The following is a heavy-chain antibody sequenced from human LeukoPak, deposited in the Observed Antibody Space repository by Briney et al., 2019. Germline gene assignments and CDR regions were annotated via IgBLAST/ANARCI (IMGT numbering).Heavy chain of an antibody. J-gene: IGHJ3*02. V-gene: IGHV3-23*01. CDR3: AKHYYGSGSYHDAFDI. CDR2: ISGSGGST. Sequence: PGGSLRLSCAASGFTFSSYAMSWVRQAPGKGLEWVSAISGSGGSTYYADSVKGRFTISRDNSKNTLYLQMNSLRAEDTAVYYCAKHYYGSGSYHDAFDIWGQGTMVTVSS. CDR1: GFTFSSYA. D-gene: IGHD3-10*01.